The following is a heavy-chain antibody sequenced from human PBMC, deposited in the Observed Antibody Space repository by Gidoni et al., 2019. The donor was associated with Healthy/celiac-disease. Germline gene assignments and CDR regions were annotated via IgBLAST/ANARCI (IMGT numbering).Heavy chain of an antibody. J-gene: IGHJ6*02. V-gene: IGHV2-5*02. CDR1: GFSLSTSGVG. CDR2: IYWDDDK. Sequence: QITLKESGPTLVKPTQTLTLTCTFSGFSLSTSGVGVGWIRQPPGKALEWLALIYWDDDKRYSPSRKSRLTIIKDTSKNQVVLKMTNMDPVDTATYYCAHRRGSRPGYYGMDVWGQGTTVTVYS. CDR3: AHRRGSRPGYYGMDV. D-gene: IGHD2-2*01.